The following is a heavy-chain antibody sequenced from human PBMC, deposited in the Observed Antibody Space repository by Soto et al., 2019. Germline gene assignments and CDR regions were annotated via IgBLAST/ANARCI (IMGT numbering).Heavy chain of an antibody. CDR2: ISGSGGST. CDR3: AKNLGNYDSSGYSDAFDI. D-gene: IGHD3-22*01. V-gene: IGHV3-23*01. J-gene: IGHJ3*02. Sequence: PGGSLRLSCAASGFTFSSYAMSWVRQAPGKGLEWVSAISGSGGSTYYADSVKGRFTISRDNSRNTLYLQMNSLRAEDTAVYYCAKNLGNYDSSGYSDAFDIWGQGTMVTVSS. CDR1: GFTFSSYA.